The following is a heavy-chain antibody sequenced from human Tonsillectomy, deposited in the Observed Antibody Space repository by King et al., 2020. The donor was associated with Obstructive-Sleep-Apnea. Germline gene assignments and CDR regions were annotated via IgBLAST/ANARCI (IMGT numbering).Heavy chain of an antibody. CDR1: GGSISSYY. Sequence: QLQESGPGLVKPSETLSLTCTVSGGSISSYYWSWIRQPPGKGLEWIGYIYYSGSTNYNPSLKSRVTISVDTSKNQFSLKMSSVTAADTAVYYCARGLRFLEWFNAFDIWGQGTMVAVSS. CDR2: IYYSGST. V-gene: IGHV4-59*01. CDR3: ARGLRFLEWFNAFDI. D-gene: IGHD3-3*01. J-gene: IGHJ3*02.